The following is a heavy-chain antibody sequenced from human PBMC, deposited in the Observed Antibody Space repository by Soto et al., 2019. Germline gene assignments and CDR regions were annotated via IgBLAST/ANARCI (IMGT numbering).Heavy chain of an antibody. D-gene: IGHD3-9*01. CDR1: GYTSTGYY. CDR2: INPNSGGT. V-gene: IGHV1-2*04. Sequence: ASVKVSCKASGYTSTGYYMHWVRQAPGRGLEWMGWINPNSGGTNYAQKFQGWVTMTRDTSISTAYMELSRLRSDDTAVYYCARSEVLRYLAAAFDIWGQGTMVTVSS. CDR3: ARSEVLRYLAAAFDI. J-gene: IGHJ3*02.